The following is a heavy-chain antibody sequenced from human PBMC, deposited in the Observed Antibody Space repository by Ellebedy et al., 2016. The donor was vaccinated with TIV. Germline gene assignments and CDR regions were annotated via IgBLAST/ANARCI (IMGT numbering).Heavy chain of an antibody. CDR3: AKVPEWVAPGFDY. V-gene: IGHV3-30-3*01. J-gene: IGHJ4*02. Sequence: GGSLRLSXAAPGFTFSSYAMHWVRQAPGKGLEWVAVISYDGSNKYYADSVKGRFTISRDNSKNTLYLQMNSLRAEDTAVYYCAKVPEWVAPGFDYWGQGTLVTVSS. D-gene: IGHD3-3*01. CDR2: ISYDGSNK. CDR1: GFTFSSYA.